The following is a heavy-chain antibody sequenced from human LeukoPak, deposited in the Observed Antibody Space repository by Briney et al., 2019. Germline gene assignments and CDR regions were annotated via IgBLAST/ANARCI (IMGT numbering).Heavy chain of an antibody. CDR2: ISYDGSNK. D-gene: IGHD3-22*01. J-gene: IGHJ1*01. CDR3: ARVSYYDSSGYPEYFHH. Sequence: GGSLRLSCAASGFTFSSCAMHWVRQAPGKGLEWVAVISYDGSNKYYADSVKGRFTISRDNSKNTLYLQMNSLRAEDTAVYYCARVSYYDSSGYPEYFHHWGQDTLVTVSS. V-gene: IGHV3-30-3*01. CDR1: GFTFSSCA.